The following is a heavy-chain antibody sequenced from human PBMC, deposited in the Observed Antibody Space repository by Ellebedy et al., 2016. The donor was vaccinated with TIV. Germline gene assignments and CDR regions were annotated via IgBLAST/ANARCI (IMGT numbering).Heavy chain of an antibody. CDR3: ARGGYGDY. D-gene: IGHD5-12*01. CDR1: GFTFSIYA. V-gene: IGHV3-23*01. CDR2: ISGSGDST. J-gene: IGHJ4*02. Sequence: GESLKISCAASGFTFSIYAMSWVRQAPGKGLEWVSLISGSGDSTYYADSVKGRFTISRDNAKNSLYLQMNSLRDEDTAVYYCARGGYGDYWGQGTLVTVSS.